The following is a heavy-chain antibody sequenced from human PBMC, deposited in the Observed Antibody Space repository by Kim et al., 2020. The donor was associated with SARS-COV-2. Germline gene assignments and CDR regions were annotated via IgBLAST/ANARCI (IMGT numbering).Heavy chain of an antibody. CDR3: ARSDIVVVPDAHNWFDP. D-gene: IGHD2-2*01. Sequence: VKRRFTISRENSKNTLYLQMNSLRAEETAVYYCARSDIVVVPDAHNWFDPWGQGTLVTVSS. V-gene: IGHV3-30*07. J-gene: IGHJ5*02.